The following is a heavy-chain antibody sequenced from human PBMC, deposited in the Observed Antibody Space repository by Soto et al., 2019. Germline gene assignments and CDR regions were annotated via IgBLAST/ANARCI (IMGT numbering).Heavy chain of an antibody. D-gene: IGHD1-26*01. CDR2: ISSSSSTI. V-gene: IGHV3-48*02. J-gene: IGHJ6*02. CDR3: ARVLRGLQHSLKEVGAFSWYYYGMDV. Sequence: GGSLRLSCAASGFTFSSYSMNWVRQAPGKGLEWVSYISSSSSTIYYADSVKGRFTISRDNAKNSLYLQMNSLRDEDTAVYYCARVLRGLQHSLKEVGAFSWYYYGMDVWGQGTTVTVSS. CDR1: GFTFSSYS.